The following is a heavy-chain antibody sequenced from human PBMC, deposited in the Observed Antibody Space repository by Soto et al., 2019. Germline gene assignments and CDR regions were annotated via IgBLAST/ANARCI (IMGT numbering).Heavy chain of an antibody. D-gene: IGHD3-10*01. CDR2: IKQDGSEK. J-gene: IGHJ6*02. V-gene: IGHV3-7*01. CDR3: ARDRAMVRGVDGMDV. CDR1: GFTFSSYW. Sequence: EVQLVESGGGLVQPGGSLRLSCAASGFTFSSYWMSWVRQAPGKGLEWVANIKQDGSEKNYVDSVKGRFTISRDNAKNSLYLQMNSLRVEDTAVYYRARDRAMVRGVDGMDVWGQGTTVTVSS.